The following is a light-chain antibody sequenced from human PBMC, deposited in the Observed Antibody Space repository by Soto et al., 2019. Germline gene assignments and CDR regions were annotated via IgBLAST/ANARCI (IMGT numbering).Light chain of an antibody. J-gene: IGKJ5*01. CDR1: QNIRNF. V-gene: IGKV1-39*01. CDR2: STS. CDR3: QQSYSTPSIT. Sequence: DIQMTQAPSSLSASVGDTVNITCRASQNIRNFLNWYQQQPGKAPNLLISSTSRLQSAVPSRFSGSGSGTDFTLTIRSLQPEDFASYFCQQSYSTPSITFGQGTRLEI.